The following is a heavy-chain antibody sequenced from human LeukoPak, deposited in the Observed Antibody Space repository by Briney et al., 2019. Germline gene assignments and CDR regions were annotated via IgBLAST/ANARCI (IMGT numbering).Heavy chain of an antibody. CDR3: ATDSSGYHDAFDI. CDR2: MNPNSGNT. Sequence: ASVKVSCKASGYTFTSYDINWVRQATGQGLEWMGWMNPNSGNTGYAQKFQGRATMTRNTSISTAYMELSSLRSEDTAVYYCATDSSGYHDAFDIWGQGTMVTVSS. J-gene: IGHJ3*02. CDR1: GYTFTSYD. V-gene: IGHV1-8*01. D-gene: IGHD3-22*01.